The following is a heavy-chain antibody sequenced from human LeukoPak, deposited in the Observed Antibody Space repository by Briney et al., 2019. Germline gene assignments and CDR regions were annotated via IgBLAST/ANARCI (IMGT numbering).Heavy chain of an antibody. J-gene: IGHJ5*02. V-gene: IGHV4-59*01. CDR2: IYYSGST. D-gene: IGHD6-13*01. CDR1: GGSISSDY. Sequence: SETLSLTCTVSGGSISSDYWSWIRQPPGKGLEWFGYIYYSGSTNYNPSLKSRVTISVDTSKNQFSLKLSSVTAADTAVYYCARVRGIAAAGTIRFDPWGQGTLVTVSS. CDR3: ARVRGIAAAGTIRFDP.